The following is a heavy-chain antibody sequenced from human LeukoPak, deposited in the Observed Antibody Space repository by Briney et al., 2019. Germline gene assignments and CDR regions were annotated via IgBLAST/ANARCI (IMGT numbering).Heavy chain of an antibody. CDR2: IYPGDSDT. D-gene: IGHD2-2*01. V-gene: IGHV5-51*01. Sequence: GESLKISCKGSGYSFTSYWIGWVRQMPGKGLEWMGIIYPGDSDTRYGPSFQGQVTISADKSISTAYLQWSSLKASDTAMYYCARLPYCSSTSCYVHAFDIWGQGTMVTVSS. CDR3: ARLPYCSSTSCYVHAFDI. J-gene: IGHJ3*02. CDR1: GYSFTSYW.